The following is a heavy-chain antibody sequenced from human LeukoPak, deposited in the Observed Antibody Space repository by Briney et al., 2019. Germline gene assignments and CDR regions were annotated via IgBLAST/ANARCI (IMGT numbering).Heavy chain of an antibody. CDR1: GGSISSYY. Sequence: SETLSLTCTVSGGSISSYYWSWIRQPPGKGLEWIGYIYYSGSTNYNPSLKSRVTISVDTSKNQFSLKLSSATAADTAVYYCARHDALLDYFDYWGQGTLVTVSS. V-gene: IGHV4-59*08. CDR3: ARHDALLDYFDY. J-gene: IGHJ4*02. D-gene: IGHD2-8*02. CDR2: IYYSGST.